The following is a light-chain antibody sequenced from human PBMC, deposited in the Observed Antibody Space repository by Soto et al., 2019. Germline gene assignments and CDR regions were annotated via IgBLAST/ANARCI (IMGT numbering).Light chain of an antibody. CDR2: GPS. V-gene: IGKV3-15*01. Sequence: EIVMTQSPATLSVSPGERVNLSCRASQSVSYNLAWYQQKPGQDPRLLIYGPSTRATGIPARFSGSGSGTESNLTISRLQSEDFALYYCQQYNNWTRTFGQGTKVDIK. CDR3: QQYNNWTRT. CDR1: QSVSYN. J-gene: IGKJ1*01.